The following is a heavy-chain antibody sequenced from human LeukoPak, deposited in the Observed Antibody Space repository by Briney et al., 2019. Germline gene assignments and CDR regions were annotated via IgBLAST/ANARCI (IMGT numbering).Heavy chain of an antibody. D-gene: IGHD3-22*01. CDR1: GYTFTGYY. CDR3: ARGGVYYDTSAYSDY. V-gene: IGHV1-2*02. Sequence: ASVKVSCKASGYTFTGYYMHWVRQAPGQGLEWMGWINPNSGGTNYAQKFQGRVTMTRDTSISTAYMDLSRLRSDDTAVYYCARGGVYYDTSAYSDYWGQGTLVTVSS. CDR2: INPNSGGT. J-gene: IGHJ4*02.